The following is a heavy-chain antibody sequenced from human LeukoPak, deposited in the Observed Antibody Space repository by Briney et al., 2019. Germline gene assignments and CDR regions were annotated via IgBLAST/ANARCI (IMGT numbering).Heavy chain of an antibody. V-gene: IGHV1-8*01. CDR2: MN. Sequence: GASVKVSCKASGYTFTSYDIKWVRQATGQGLEWMGRMNAQKFQGRVTMTRNTSISTAYMELSSLRSEDTAVYYCARPNATYYYGSGSNLDYWGQGTLVTVSS. CDR1: GYTFTSYD. CDR3: ARPNATYYYGSGSNLDY. J-gene: IGHJ4*02. D-gene: IGHD3-10*01.